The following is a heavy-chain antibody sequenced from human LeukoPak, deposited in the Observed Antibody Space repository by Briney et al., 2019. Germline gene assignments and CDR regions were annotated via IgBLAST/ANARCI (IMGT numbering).Heavy chain of an antibody. CDR3: AGLPRYNWNEPLDY. CDR2: IDPNSGGT. Sequence: ASVKVSCKASGYTFTDYYMHWVRQAPGQGLEWMGWIDPNSGGTKYAKKFQGRVTMTRDTSINTAYMELSRLTYDDTAVYYCAGLPRYNWNEPLDYWGQGTLVTVSS. V-gene: IGHV1-2*02. CDR1: GYTFTDYY. J-gene: IGHJ4*02. D-gene: IGHD1-20*01.